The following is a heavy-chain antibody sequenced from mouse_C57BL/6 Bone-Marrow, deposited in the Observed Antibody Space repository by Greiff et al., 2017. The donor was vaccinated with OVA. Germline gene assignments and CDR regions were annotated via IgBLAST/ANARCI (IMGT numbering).Heavy chain of an antibody. V-gene: IGHV5-4*01. CDR2: ISDGGSYT. Sequence: EVQGVESGGGLVKPGGSLKLSCAASGFTFSSYAMSWVRQTPEKRLEWVATISDGGSYTYYPDNVKGRFTISRDNAKNNLYLQMSHLKSEDTAMYYCARDVDGYFAWFAYWGQGTLVTVSA. CDR3: ARDVDGYFAWFAY. J-gene: IGHJ3*01. CDR1: GFTFSSYA. D-gene: IGHD2-3*01.